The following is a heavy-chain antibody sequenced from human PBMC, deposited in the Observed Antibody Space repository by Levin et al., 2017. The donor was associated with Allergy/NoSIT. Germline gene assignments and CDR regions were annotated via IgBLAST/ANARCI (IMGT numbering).Heavy chain of an antibody. D-gene: IGHD3-9*01. V-gene: IGHV2-5*02. J-gene: IGHJ4*02. CDR3: AHRTRVDITTTYYYFFDY. CDR2: IYWDDDT. Sequence: SGPTLVKPTQTLTLTCTFSGFSLSTNGVGVGWFRPPPGKALEWLALIYWDDDTRYSSSLRNRLSITKDTSKNQVVLTLTNVDPVDTATYYCAHRTRVDITTTYYYFFDYWGQGTLVTVSS. CDR1: GFSLSTNGVG.